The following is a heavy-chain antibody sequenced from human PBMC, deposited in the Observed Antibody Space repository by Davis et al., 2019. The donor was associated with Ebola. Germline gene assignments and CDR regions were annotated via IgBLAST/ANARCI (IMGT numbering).Heavy chain of an antibody. D-gene: IGHD5-12*01. CDR1: GYSFTNYW. J-gene: IGHJ4*02. CDR2: IYPRDSDT. CDR3: ATKGLGYSGYDFDY. Sequence: GESLKISCKASGYSFTNYWIGWVRQMPGKGLEWMGIIYPRDSDTRYSPSFQGLVTISADTSIDTAYLQWSSLKASDTAMYFCATKGLGYSGYDFDYWGQGTLVTVSS. V-gene: IGHV5-51*01.